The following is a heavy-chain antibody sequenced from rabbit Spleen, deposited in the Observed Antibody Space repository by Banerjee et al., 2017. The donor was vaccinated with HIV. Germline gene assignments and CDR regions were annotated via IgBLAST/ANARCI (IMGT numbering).Heavy chain of an antibody. J-gene: IGHJ6*01. Sequence: QQQLEESGGGLVKPGGTLTLTCTASGFSFSSDYDMCWVRQAPGKGLEWIGCIYTGNGTTYSAGSAKGRSTIYTASSTMATLQMTRLTAADTATFFCARDAGTSFSPYAMDLWGQGTLVTVS. V-gene: IGHV1S45*01. D-gene: IGHD4-2*01. CDR2: IYTGNGTT. CDR3: ARDAGTSFSPYAMDL. CDR1: GFSFSSDYD.